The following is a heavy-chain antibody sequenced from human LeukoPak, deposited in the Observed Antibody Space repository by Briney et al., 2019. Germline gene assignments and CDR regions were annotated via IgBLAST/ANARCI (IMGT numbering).Heavy chain of an antibody. V-gene: IGHV3-21*01. D-gene: IGHD5/OR15-5a*01. CDR1: GFTFSNYS. Sequence: GGSLRLSCAASGFTFSNYSMNWVRQAPGKGLEWVSSISSSSSYIYYADSLKGRSTISRDNAKNSLYLQMNSLSAEDTAVYYCARQTRARSVQPDYWGQGTLVTVSS. J-gene: IGHJ4*02. CDR3: ARQTRARSVQPDY. CDR2: ISSSSSYI.